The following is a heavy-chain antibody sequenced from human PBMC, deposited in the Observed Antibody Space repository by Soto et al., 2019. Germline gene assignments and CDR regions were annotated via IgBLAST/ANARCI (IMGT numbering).Heavy chain of an antibody. CDR1: GFTFSSYA. D-gene: IGHD6-13*01. CDR3: ARAQGEQQLPKEGGFDP. V-gene: IGHV3-30-3*01. Sequence: GGSLRLSCAASGFTFSSYAMHWVRQAPGKGLEWVAVISYDGSNKYYADSVKGRFTISRDNSKNTLYLQMNSLRAEDTAVYYCARAQGEQQLPKEGGFDPWGQGTLVTVSS. J-gene: IGHJ5*02. CDR2: ISYDGSNK.